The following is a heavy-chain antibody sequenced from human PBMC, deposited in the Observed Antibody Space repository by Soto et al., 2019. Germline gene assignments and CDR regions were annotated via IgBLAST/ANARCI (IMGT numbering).Heavy chain of an antibody. CDR3: ARVMRYYDSSGYSRWFDP. CDR1: GGSVSSGSYY. V-gene: IGHV4-61*01. J-gene: IGHJ5*02. D-gene: IGHD3-22*01. Sequence: SETLSLTGTVSGGSVSSGSYYWSWIRQPPGKGLEWIWYIYYSGSTNYNPSLKSRVTISVDTSKNQFSLKLSSVTAADTAVYYCARVMRYYDSSGYSRWFDPWGQGTLVTVSS. CDR2: IYYSGST.